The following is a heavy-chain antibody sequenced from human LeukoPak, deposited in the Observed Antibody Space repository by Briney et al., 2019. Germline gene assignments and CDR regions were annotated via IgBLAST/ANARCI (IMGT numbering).Heavy chain of an antibody. V-gene: IGHV3-23*01. CDR1: GFTFSSYA. Sequence: GGSLRLSCAASGFTFSSYAMSWVRQAPGKGLEWVSAISGSGGSTYYADSVKGRFTISRDNSKNTPYLQMNSLRAEDTAVYYCATLPITMVRGEGDYWGQGTVVTVSS. CDR3: ATLPITMVRGEGDY. CDR2: ISGSGGST. D-gene: IGHD3-10*01. J-gene: IGHJ4*02.